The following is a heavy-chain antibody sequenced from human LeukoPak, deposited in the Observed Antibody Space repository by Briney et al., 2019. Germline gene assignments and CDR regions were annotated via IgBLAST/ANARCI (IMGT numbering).Heavy chain of an antibody. Sequence: SETLSLTCTVSGGSISSYYWSWIRQPPGKGLEWIGYIYYSGSTNYNPSLKSRVTISVDTSKNQFSLKLSSVTAADTAVYYCARQGKSDYDIVNWFDPWGQGTLVTVCS. D-gene: IGHD3-9*01. CDR1: GGSISSYY. CDR3: ARQGKSDYDIVNWFDP. CDR2: IYYSGST. J-gene: IGHJ5*02. V-gene: IGHV4-59*08.